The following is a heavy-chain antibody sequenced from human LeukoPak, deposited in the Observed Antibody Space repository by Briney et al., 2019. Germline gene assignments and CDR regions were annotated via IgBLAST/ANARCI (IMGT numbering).Heavy chain of an antibody. V-gene: IGHV3-53*01. CDR1: GFTFSSYG. Sequence: GGSLRLSCAASGFTFSSYGMHWVRQAPGKGLEWVSVIYSGGSTYYADSVRGRFTISRDNSKNTLYLQMNSLRAEDTALYYCARMDSGSYFRYWGQGTLVTVSS. D-gene: IGHD1-26*01. CDR3: ARMDSGSYFRY. J-gene: IGHJ4*02. CDR2: IYSGGST.